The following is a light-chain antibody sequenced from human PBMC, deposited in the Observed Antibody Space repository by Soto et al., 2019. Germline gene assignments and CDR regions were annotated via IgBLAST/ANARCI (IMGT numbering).Light chain of an antibody. Sequence: DIVMTQSPLSLPVTPGGPASISCRSSQSLLHSDGYIYLDWYLQRPGQSPQLLICLGYNRASGVPDRLSGSGSGTHFTLTISRVEAEDFGVYYCMQALQTPWTFGQGTRVEVK. V-gene: IGKV2-28*01. CDR3: MQALQTPWT. J-gene: IGKJ1*01. CDR1: QSLLHSDGYIY. CDR2: LGY.